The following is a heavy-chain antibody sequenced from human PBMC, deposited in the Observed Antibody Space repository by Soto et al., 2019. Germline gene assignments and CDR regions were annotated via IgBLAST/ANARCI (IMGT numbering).Heavy chain of an antibody. J-gene: IGHJ6*02. CDR3: ARDSYCSSTSCYYYYGMDV. V-gene: IGHV1-69*01. D-gene: IGHD2-2*01. CDR2: LIPIFGTA. CDR1: VGTFSSYA. Sequence: QVQLVQSGAEVKKPGSSVKVSCKASVGTFSSYAISWVRQAPGQGLEWMGGLIPIFGTANYAQKFQGRVTITADESTSTAYMELSSLRSEDTAVYYCARDSYCSSTSCYYYYGMDVWGQGTTVTVSS.